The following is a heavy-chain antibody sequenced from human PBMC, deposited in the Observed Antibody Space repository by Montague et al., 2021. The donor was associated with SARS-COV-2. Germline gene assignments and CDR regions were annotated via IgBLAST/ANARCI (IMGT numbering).Heavy chain of an antibody. Sequence: TLSLTCTVSGGSISSGGYYWSWIRQHPGKGLEWIGYIYYSGSTYYNPSLKSRVTISVDTSKNQSSLKLSSVTAADTAVYYCARYEGYYDILTGYSTPYYYHGMDVWGQGTTVTVSS. CDR3: ARYEGYYDILTGYSTPYYYHGMDV. CDR2: IYYSGST. CDR1: GGSISSGGYY. V-gene: IGHV4-31*03. D-gene: IGHD3-9*01. J-gene: IGHJ6*02.